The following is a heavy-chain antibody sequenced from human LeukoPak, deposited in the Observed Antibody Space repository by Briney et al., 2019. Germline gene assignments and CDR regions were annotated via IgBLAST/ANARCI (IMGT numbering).Heavy chain of an antibody. CDR2: ISGSGGST. Sequence: GGSLRLSCAASGFTFSSYAMSWVRQAPGKGLEWVSAISGSGGSTYYADSAKGRFTISRDNAKNSLYLQMHSLGAEDTAVYYCARDRSSDWHFDYWGQGTLVTVSS. V-gene: IGHV3-23*01. J-gene: IGHJ4*02. D-gene: IGHD6-19*01. CDR3: ARDRSSDWHFDY. CDR1: GFTFSSYA.